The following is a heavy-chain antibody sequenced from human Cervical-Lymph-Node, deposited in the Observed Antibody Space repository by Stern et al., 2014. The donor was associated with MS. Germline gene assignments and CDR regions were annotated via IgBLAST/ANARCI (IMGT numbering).Heavy chain of an antibody. V-gene: IGHV3-21*02. CDR2: ITSGSSDI. J-gene: IGHJ4*02. CDR3: AREDYTQDFDY. D-gene: IGHD4-11*01. Sequence: EVQLVESGGGLVQPGGSLRLSCAASGFTFKEYSMNWVRQAPGKGLEWVSSITSGSSDILYADSVKGRFTISRDNVKNSLYLQMNSLRAEDTALYYCAREDYTQDFDYWGRGTLPSPQ. CDR1: GFTFKEYS.